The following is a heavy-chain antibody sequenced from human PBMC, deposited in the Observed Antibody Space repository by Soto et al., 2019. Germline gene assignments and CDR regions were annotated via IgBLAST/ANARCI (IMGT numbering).Heavy chain of an antibody. V-gene: IGHV1-3*01. CDR3: AREGYYDSSGYYN. D-gene: IGHD3-22*01. CDR1: GYTFTSYA. Sequence: ASVKVSCKASGYTFTSYAMHWVRQAPGQRLEWMGWINAGSGNTKYSQKFQGRVTITRDTSASTAYMELSSLRSEDTAVYYCAREGYYDSSGYYNWGQGTLVTVSS. J-gene: IGHJ4*02. CDR2: INAGSGNT.